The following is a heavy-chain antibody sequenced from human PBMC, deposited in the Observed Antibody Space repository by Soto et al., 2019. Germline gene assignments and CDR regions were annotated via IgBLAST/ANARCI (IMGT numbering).Heavy chain of an antibody. Sequence: PGGSLRLSCAASGFTFDDYAIHWVRQAPGKGLEWVSGISLNSDNIVYADSVKGRFTISRDNAKNSLYLQMNSLRAEDTALYYCAKDLYSNYGDAFDIWGQGTMVTVSS. CDR1: GFTFDDYA. J-gene: IGHJ3*02. CDR3: AKDLYSNYGDAFDI. D-gene: IGHD4-4*01. CDR2: ISLNSDNI. V-gene: IGHV3-9*01.